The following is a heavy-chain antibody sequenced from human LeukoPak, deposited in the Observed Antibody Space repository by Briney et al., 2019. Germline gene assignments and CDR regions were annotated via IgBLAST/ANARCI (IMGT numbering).Heavy chain of an antibody. CDR1: GLSFSRFC. Sequence: GRSLRPACPPTGLSFSRFCTRCVSHPPSKGREWLALIWKEGSYAYYAEAVKGRFTISRDNSKNTLYLQMNSLRAEDTAVYYCAREEEFELPASLDYWGQGTVVTVSS. V-gene: IGHV3-33*01. CDR2: IWKEGSYA. J-gene: IGHJ4*02. CDR3: AREEEFELPASLDY. D-gene: IGHD2-15*01.